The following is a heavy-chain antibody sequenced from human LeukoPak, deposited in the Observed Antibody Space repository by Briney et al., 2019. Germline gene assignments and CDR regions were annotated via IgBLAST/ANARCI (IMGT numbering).Heavy chain of an antibody. J-gene: IGHJ4*02. D-gene: IGHD1-26*01. CDR3: AKDMGEDGSYYLDY. Sequence: GGSLRLSCAASGFTFSSCAVNWVRQAPGKGLEWVSAISGSGARTYYAGSVKGRFTISRDTSKNTLYLQMNSLRAEDTAVYYCAKDMGEDGSYYLDYWGQGTLVTVSS. CDR2: ISGSGART. CDR1: GFTFSSCA. V-gene: IGHV3-23*01.